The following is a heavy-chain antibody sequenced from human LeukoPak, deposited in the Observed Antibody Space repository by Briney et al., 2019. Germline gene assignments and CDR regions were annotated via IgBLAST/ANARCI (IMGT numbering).Heavy chain of an antibody. D-gene: IGHD6-13*01. CDR2: ISSSGSTI. V-gene: IGHV3-11*04. Sequence: TTGGSLRLSCAASGFTFSDYYMSWIRQAPGKGLEWVSYISSSGSTIYYADSVEGRFTISRDNAKNSLYLQMNSLRAEDTAVYYCARGAQQLPYYYYMDVWGKGTTVTVSS. CDR1: GFTFSDYY. J-gene: IGHJ6*03. CDR3: ARGAQQLPYYYYMDV.